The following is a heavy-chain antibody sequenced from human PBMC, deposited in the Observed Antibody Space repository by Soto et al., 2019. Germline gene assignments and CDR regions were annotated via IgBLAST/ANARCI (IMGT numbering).Heavy chain of an antibody. V-gene: IGHV3-7*01. D-gene: IGHD3-3*01. J-gene: IGHJ4*02. Sequence: SLRLSCAASGFTFSSYWISWVRQAPGKGLEWVANIKQDGSEKYYVDSVKGRFTISRDNAKNSLYLQMNSLRAEDTAVYYCARELQLRFLEWLLQPLGYWGQGTLVTVSS. CDR1: GFTFSSYW. CDR3: ARELQLRFLEWLLQPLGY. CDR2: IKQDGSEK.